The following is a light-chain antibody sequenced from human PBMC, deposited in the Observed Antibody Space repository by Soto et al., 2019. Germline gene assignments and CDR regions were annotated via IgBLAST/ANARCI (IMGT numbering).Light chain of an antibody. CDR2: DSS. Sequence: ENVLTQSPGTLSLSPGERATLSCRASQSVSSNFLAWYQQKPGQPPRLLIYDSSTRATGFPDRFSGSGSGTDFTLTISSLEPEDFAVYYCQQRSDWPITFGQGTRLEIK. CDR3: QQRSDWPIT. J-gene: IGKJ5*01. V-gene: IGKV3D-20*02. CDR1: QSVSSNF.